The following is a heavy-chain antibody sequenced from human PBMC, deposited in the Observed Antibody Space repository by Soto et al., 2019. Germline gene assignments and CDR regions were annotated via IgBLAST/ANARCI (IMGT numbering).Heavy chain of an antibody. CDR2: ISAYNGNK. Sequence: ASVKVSCKTSGYTFTSYGISWVRQAPGQGLEWMGWISAYNGNKNYAQKVQGRVTMTTDTSTSTAYMELRSLRSDDTAVYYCERGLHNEYSNYWGSSYGIDVWGHGTTVTVS. D-gene: IGHD4-4*01. J-gene: IGHJ6*02. V-gene: IGHV1-18*01. CDR3: ERGLHNEYSNYWGSSYGIDV. CDR1: GYTFTSYG.